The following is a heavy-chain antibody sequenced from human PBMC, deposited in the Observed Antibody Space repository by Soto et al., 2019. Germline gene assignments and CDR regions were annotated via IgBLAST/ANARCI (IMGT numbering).Heavy chain of an antibody. CDR2: IVPMFGTT. CDR3: ARDQLADRHYNYYGMDV. D-gene: IGHD6-13*01. Sequence: QVQRVQSGGEVKKPGSSVKVSCAASGGTFSSYAISWVRQAPGQRLEWMGLIVPMFGTTNSTQKFQGRLTFTADESSSTAHMELSSLTSEDTAVYYCARDQLADRHYNYYGMDVWGQGTTVIVSP. J-gene: IGHJ6*01. CDR1: GGTFSSYA. V-gene: IGHV1-69*12.